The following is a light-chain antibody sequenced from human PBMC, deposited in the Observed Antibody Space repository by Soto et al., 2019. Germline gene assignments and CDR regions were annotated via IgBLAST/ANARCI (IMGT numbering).Light chain of an antibody. CDR2: GAS. CDR1: GSDVGGYNY. CDR3: SSFTSNYFYV. J-gene: IGLJ1*01. V-gene: IGLV2-14*01. Sequence: QSALTQPASVSGSPGQSIAISCTGSGSDVGGYNYVAWYQQHPGKARKLIIYGASHRPSGVSTRFSASRSAYTASLTISGLQAEDDAYYYCSSFTSNYFYVFGPGTKLTVL.